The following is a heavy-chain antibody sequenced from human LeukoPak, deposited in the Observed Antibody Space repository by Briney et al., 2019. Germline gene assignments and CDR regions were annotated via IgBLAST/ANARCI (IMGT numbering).Heavy chain of an antibody. D-gene: IGHD3-10*01. Sequence: GGSLRLSCATSGFTFSSYWMSWVRQAPGKGLEWGSIIFGNGDTTYYADSVKGRFTVSRDNSKDTLYLQMNDLRPDDTAIYYCAKRNTMVRGGPCFDYWGQGLLVTVSS. V-gene: IGHV3-23*01. CDR2: IFGNGDTT. CDR3: AKRNTMVRGGPCFDY. CDR1: GFTFSSYW. J-gene: IGHJ4*02.